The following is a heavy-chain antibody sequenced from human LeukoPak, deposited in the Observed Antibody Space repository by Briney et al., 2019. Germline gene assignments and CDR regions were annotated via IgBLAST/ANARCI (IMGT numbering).Heavy chain of an antibody. CDR1: GFTFSSYG. D-gene: IGHD3-9*01. CDR3: AREDDILTGRYYYYGMDV. V-gene: IGHV3-30*03. CDR2: ISYDGSNK. J-gene: IGHJ6*02. Sequence: GRSLRLSCAASGFTFSSYGMHWVRQAPGKGLEWVAVISYDGSNKYYADSVKGRFTISRDNSKNTLYLQMNSLRAEDTAVYYCAREDDILTGRYYYYGMDVWGQGTTVTVSS.